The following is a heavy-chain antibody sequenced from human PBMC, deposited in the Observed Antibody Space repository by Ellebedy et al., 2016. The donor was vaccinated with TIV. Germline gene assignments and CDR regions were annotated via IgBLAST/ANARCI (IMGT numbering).Heavy chain of an antibody. V-gene: IGHV4-39*01. D-gene: IGHD2-21*02. CDR1: GGPISSYY. J-gene: IGHJ4*02. CDR3: ARTDPWQPIDD. CDR2: VYYSGSP. Sequence: PSETLSLTCTVSGGPISSYYWAWIREPPGKGLEYIGSVYYSGSPYYNPSFKSRVTLSADTSKNQFSLNLRTVTAADTAVYYCARTDPWQPIDDWGQGILVSVSS.